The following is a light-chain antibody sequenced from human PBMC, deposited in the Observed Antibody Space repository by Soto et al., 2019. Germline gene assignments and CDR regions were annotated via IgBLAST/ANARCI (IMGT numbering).Light chain of an antibody. V-gene: IGLV2-8*01. CDR1: SSDVGGYNY. J-gene: IGLJ1*01. CDR3: SSYAGRNSYA. Sequence: QSALTQPPSASGSPGQSVTISCTGTSSDVGGYNYVSWYQQHPGKAPKLMIYDVSKRPSGVPDRFSASKSGNTASLTVFGFQAEDEADYYCSSYAGRNSYAFGAGTKFTVL. CDR2: DVS.